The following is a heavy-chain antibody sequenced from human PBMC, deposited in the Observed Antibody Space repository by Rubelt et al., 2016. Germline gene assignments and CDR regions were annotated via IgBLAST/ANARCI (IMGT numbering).Heavy chain of an antibody. Sequence: QLQLQESGPGLVKPSETLSLTCTVSGGSISSSSYYWGWIRQPPGKGLEWIGSIYTSGSTNYNPSLKSRVTMSVDTSKNQFSLKLGSVTAADTAVYYCASLTLDSGYYLDYWGQGTLVTVSS. D-gene: IGHD3-22*01. CDR2: IYTSGST. CDR3: ASLTLDSGYYLDY. CDR1: GGSISSSSYY. J-gene: IGHJ4*02. V-gene: IGHV4-39*07.